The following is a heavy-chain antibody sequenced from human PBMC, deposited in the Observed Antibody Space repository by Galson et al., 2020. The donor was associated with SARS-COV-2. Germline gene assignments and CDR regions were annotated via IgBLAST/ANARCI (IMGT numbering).Heavy chain of an antibody. Sequence: GESLKISCKGSGYSFTSYWIGWVRQMPGKGLEWMGIIYPGDSDTRYSPSFQGQVTISADKSISTAYLQWSSLKASDTAMYYCARHLPDSSCSSTSCSILYYYYYMDVWGKGTTVTVSS. CDR3: ARHLPDSSCSSTSCSILYYYYYMDV. CDR1: GYSFTSYW. CDR2: IYPGDSDT. D-gene: IGHD2-2*01. J-gene: IGHJ6*03. V-gene: IGHV5-51*01.